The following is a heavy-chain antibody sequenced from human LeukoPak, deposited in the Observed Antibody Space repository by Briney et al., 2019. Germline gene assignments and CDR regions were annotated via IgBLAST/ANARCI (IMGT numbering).Heavy chain of an antibody. CDR2: IIPIFGTA. V-gene: IGHV1-69*01. D-gene: IGHD3-16*02. J-gene: IGHJ5*02. CDR3: ARLSALEFDP. CDR1: GGTFSSYA. Sequence: GASVNVSFTASGGTFSSYAISWVRQAPGQGLEWMGGIIPIFGTANYAQKFQGRVTITADESTSTAYMELSSLRSEDTAVYYCARLSALEFDPWGQGTLVTVSS.